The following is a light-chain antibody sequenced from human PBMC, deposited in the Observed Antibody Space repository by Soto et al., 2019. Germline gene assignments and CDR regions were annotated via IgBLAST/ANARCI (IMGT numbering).Light chain of an antibody. CDR2: AAS. Sequence: DIQMTQSPSSLSASVGDRVTITCRASQSISSYLNWYQQKPEKAPNLLIYAASTLQSGVPSRFSGSGSGTDFTLTISSLQPEDFATYYCQQSYSAPWTFGQGTKVEIQ. CDR1: QSISSY. J-gene: IGKJ1*01. V-gene: IGKV1-39*01. CDR3: QQSYSAPWT.